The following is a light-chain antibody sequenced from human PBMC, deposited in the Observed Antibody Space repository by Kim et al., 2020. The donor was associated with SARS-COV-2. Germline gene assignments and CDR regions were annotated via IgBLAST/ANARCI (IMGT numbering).Light chain of an antibody. CDR2: RDS. Sequence: SVALRQTARITCGENNIGSKNVHWYQQKPGQAPVLVIYRDSNRPSGIPERFSGSNSGNTATLTISRAQAGDEADYYCQVWDSSTVVFGGGTQLTVL. J-gene: IGLJ2*01. V-gene: IGLV3-9*01. CDR3: QVWDSSTVV. CDR1: NIGSKN.